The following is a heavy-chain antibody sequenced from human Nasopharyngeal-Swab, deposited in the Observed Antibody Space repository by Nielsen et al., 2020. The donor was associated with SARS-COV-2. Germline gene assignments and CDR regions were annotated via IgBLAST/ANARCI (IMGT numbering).Heavy chain of an antibody. J-gene: IGHJ6*02. Sequence: WIRQPSGKGLEWVAVISYDGSNKYYADSVKGRFTISRDNSKNTLYLQMNSLRAEDTAVYYCTRAPGDGMDVWGQGTTVTVSS. V-gene: IGHV3-30-3*01. CDR3: TRAPGDGMDV. CDR2: ISYDGSNK.